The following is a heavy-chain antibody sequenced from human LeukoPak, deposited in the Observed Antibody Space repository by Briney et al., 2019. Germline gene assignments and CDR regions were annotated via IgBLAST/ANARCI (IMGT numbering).Heavy chain of an antibody. V-gene: IGHV3-11*01. CDR2: IGASGSTR. CDR3: AKFISDFRYNWFDP. J-gene: IGHJ5*02. D-gene: IGHD4-11*01. Sequence: PGGSLRLSCAASGFTFRKHYMSWIRQAPGRGPEWVAYIGASGSTRYYRDSVNGRFTISRDNAKNSLHLQMNSLRAEDTAVYYCAKFISDFRYNWFDPWGQGTLVTVSS. CDR1: GFTFRKHY.